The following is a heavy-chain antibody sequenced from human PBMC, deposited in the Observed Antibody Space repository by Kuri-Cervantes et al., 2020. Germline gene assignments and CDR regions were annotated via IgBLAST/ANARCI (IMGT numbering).Heavy chain of an antibody. CDR2: ISYDGSNK. CDR1: GFTFSSYA. Sequence: GESLKISCAASGFTFSSYAMHWVRQAPGKGLEWVAVISYDGSNKYYADSVKGRFTISRDNSKNTLYLQMNSLRAEDTAVYYCARERFRAYEGTYENWGQGTLVTVSS. D-gene: IGHD1-1*01. V-gene: IGHV3-30-3*01. J-gene: IGHJ4*02. CDR3: ARERFRAYEGTYEN.